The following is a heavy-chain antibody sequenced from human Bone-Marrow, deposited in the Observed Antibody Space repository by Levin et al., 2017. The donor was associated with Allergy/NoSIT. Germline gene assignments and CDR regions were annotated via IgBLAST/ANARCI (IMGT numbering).Heavy chain of an antibody. CDR2: IYYTGGT. CDR1: GGSISSSY. Sequence: ESLKISCNVSGGSISSSYWSWIRQPPGKGLEWIGCIYYTGGTHYNPSLKSRVAISIDMSKKAFSLTVNSVTDADTAVYYCARVHMEQWLDTGYSFRGMEVWGQGTTVTVSS. V-gene: IGHV4-59*01. CDR3: ARVHMEQWLDTGYSFRGMEV. D-gene: IGHD6-19*01. J-gene: IGHJ6*02.